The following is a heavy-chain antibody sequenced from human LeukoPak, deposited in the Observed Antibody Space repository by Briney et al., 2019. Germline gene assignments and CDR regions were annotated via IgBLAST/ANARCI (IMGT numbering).Heavy chain of an antibody. CDR2: IYSGGST. CDR3: ARHSRSGSGGYENAFDI. Sequence: SETLSLTCTVSGGSISCSSYYWDWIRQSPGKGLEWIGNIYSGGSTYYTPSLKSRVTISVDTSKNQFSLKLSSVTAADTAIYFCARHSRSGSGGYENAFDIWGQGTMVTVSS. J-gene: IGHJ3*02. CDR1: GGSISCSSYY. D-gene: IGHD5-12*01. V-gene: IGHV4-39*01.